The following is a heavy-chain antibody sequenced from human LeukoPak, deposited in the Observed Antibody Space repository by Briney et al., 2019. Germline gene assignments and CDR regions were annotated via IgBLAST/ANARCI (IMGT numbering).Heavy chain of an antibody. V-gene: IGHV1-3*02. Sequence: ASVKVSCKASGYTFTSYAMHWVRQAPGQRLEWMGWSNAGNGNTKYSQEFQGRVTITRDTSASTAYMELSSLRSEDMAVYYCVRGGYSSSWPLDYWGQGTLVTVSS. CDR3: VRGGYSSSWPLDY. CDR2: SNAGNGNT. CDR1: GYTFTSYA. D-gene: IGHD6-13*01. J-gene: IGHJ4*02.